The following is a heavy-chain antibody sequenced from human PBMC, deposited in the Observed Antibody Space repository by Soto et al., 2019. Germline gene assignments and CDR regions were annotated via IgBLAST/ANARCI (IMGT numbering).Heavy chain of an antibody. CDR2: IWYDGSNK. D-gene: IGHD3-10*01. CDR3: ARDILWFGGPSQSYMAF. V-gene: IGHV3-33*01. J-gene: IGHJ6*03. Sequence: GGSLRLSCAASGFTFSSYGMHWVRQAPGKGLEWVAVIWYDGSNKYYADSAKGRFTISRDNSKNTLYLQMNSLRAEDTAVYYCARDILWFGGPSQSYMAFWGKAITVTVSS. CDR1: GFTFSSYG.